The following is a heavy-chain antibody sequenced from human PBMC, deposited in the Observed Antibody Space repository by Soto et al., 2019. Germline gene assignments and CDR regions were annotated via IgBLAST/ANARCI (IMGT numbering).Heavy chain of an antibody. CDR1: GFSFSTYS. V-gene: IGHV3-23*01. J-gene: IGHJ4*02. CDR3: ARWDGYGDV. Sequence: PGGPLRLSWAASGFSFSTYSMAWVRQTPGKGLAWVSGLSGGGSNTFYADSVQGRFTISVDNSKNTVYLQMNSLRVEDTAVYYCARWDGYGDVWGQGTLVTVSS. D-gene: IGHD4-17*01. CDR2: LSGGGSNT.